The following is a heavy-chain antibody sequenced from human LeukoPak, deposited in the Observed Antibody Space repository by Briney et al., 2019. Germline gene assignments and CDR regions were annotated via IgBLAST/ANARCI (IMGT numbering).Heavy chain of an antibody. D-gene: IGHD6-19*01. V-gene: IGHV4-31*03. J-gene: IGHJ4*02. CDR2: IYYSGST. CDR1: GGSISSGGYY. Sequence: PSETLSLTCTVPGGSISSGGYYWSWIRQHPGKGLEWIGYIYYSGSTYYNPSLKSRVTISVDTSKNQFSLKLSSVTAADTAVYYCARIRYSSGWYYFDYWGQGTLVTVSS. CDR3: ARIRYSSGWYYFDY.